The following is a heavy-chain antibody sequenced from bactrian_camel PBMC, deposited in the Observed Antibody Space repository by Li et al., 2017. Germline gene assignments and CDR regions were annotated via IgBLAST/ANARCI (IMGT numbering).Heavy chain of an antibody. CDR1: GFTFSTYD. D-gene: IGHD4*01. J-gene: IGHJ6*01. CDR3: AADLSDYRIFGY. V-gene: IGHV3S40*01. CDR2: MRANIGGT. Sequence: VQLVESGGGLVQPGGSLRLPCAASGFTFSTYDMSWVRQAPGKGLEWVSTMRANIGGTHYADSVKGRFTISRDNAKNTLYLQMNSLKTEDTAVYYCAADLSDYRIFGYWGPGTQVTVS.